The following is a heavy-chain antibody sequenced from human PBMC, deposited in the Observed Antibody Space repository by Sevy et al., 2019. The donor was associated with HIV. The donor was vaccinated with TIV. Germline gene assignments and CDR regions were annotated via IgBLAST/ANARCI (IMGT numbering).Heavy chain of an antibody. J-gene: IGHJ3*02. Sequence: SQTLSLTCAISGDSVSSNSAAWNWIRQSPSRGLEWLGRTYYRSKWYNDYAISVKSRITINPDTSKNQFSLKLNSVTPEDTAAYYCARVTDPYSSSPQGAFDIWGQGTMVTVSS. CDR1: GDSVSSNSAA. CDR2: TYYRSKWYN. V-gene: IGHV6-1*01. D-gene: IGHD6-6*01. CDR3: ARVTDPYSSSPQGAFDI.